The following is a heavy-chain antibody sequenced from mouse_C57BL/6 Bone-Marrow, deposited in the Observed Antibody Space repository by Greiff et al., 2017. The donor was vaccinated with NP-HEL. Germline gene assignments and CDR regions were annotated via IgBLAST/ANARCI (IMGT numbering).Heavy chain of an antibody. J-gene: IGHJ4*01. CDR1: GYTFTSYW. CDR3: ARGNYYGSSLFNYAMDY. V-gene: IGHV1-50*01. CDR2: IDPSDSYT. D-gene: IGHD1-1*01. Sequence: QVQLQQPGAELVKPGASVKLSCKASGYTFTSYWMQWVKQRPGQGLEWIGEIDPSDSYTNYNQKFKGKATLTVDTSSSTAYMQLSSLTSEDSAVYYCARGNYYGSSLFNYAMDYWGQGTSVTVSS.